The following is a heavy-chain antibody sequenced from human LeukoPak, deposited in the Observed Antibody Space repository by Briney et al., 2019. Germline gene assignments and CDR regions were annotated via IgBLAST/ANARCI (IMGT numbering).Heavy chain of an antibody. Sequence: ASVTVSCKASGGTFSSYAISWVRQAPGQGLEWMGGIIPIFGTANYAQKFQGRVTITADESTSTAYMELSSLRSEDTAVYYCARENIEYYYGSGSYYWGQGTLVTVSS. CDR2: IIPIFGTA. CDR3: ARENIEYYYGSGSYY. J-gene: IGHJ4*02. D-gene: IGHD3-10*01. CDR1: GGTFSSYA. V-gene: IGHV1-69*13.